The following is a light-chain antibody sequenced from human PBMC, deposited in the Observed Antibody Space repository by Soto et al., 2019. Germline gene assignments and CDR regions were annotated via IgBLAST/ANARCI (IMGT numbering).Light chain of an antibody. CDR2: DAS. J-gene: IGKJ1*01. CDR3: QQYNTYSPERT. CDR1: QSIGRW. V-gene: IGKV1-5*01. Sequence: DIQMTQSPSTLSAFVGDRVTITCRASQSIGRWLAWYQQKPGNAPKLLIYDASSLESGVPSRFSGSGSGTEFTLTISSLQPDDFATYYCQQYNTYSPERTFGQGTKVEVK.